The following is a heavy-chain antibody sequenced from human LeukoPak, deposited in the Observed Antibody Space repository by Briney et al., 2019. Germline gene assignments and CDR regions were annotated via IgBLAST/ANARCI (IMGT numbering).Heavy chain of an antibody. D-gene: IGHD6-19*01. CDR2: IKEDGSKE. CDR3: ARDFGDSSGWYNDY. Sequence: GGSLRLSCAASGFTLSKYWMSWVRQAPGKGLEWLADIKEDGSKEYFVDSVEGRFTISRDNTKNSVYLQMNSLRAEDTAVYYCARDFGDSSGWYNDYWGQGTLVIVSS. J-gene: IGHJ4*02. CDR1: GFTLSKYW. V-gene: IGHV3-7*01.